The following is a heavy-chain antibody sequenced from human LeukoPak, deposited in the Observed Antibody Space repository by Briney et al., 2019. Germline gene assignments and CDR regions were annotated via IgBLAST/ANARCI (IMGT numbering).Heavy chain of an antibody. J-gene: IGHJ4*02. V-gene: IGHV3-74*01. D-gene: IGHD6-13*01. CDR3: ARDYSSSGDYFDY. Sequence: GGSLRLSCAASGFTFSSSWMYWVRQAPGKGLVWVSRINSDGSSTNYADSVKGRFTISRDNAKNTLYLQMNSLRAEDTAVYYCARDYSSSGDYFDYWGQGTLVTVSS. CDR1: GFTFSSSW. CDR2: INSDGSST.